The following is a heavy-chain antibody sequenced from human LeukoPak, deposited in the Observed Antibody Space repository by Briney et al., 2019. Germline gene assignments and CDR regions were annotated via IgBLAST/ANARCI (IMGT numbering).Heavy chain of an antibody. J-gene: IGHJ6*03. D-gene: IGHD2-15*01. CDR1: GGSISSYY. CDR3: ARDGGYCSGVTCYNHYYYMDV. V-gene: IGHV4-59*12. CDR2: IYYSGST. Sequence: SETLSLTCTVSGGSISSYYWSWIRLPPGKGLEWIGYIYYSGSTNYNPSLRSRVTISVDTSKNLFSLKLTSVTAADTAVYYCARDGGYCSGVTCYNHYYYMDVWGKGTTVTISS.